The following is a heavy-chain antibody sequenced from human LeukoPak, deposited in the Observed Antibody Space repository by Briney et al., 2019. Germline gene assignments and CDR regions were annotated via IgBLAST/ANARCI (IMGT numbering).Heavy chain of an antibody. CDR2: INPNSGGT. CDR1: GYTFTGYY. V-gene: IGHV1-2*02. J-gene: IGHJ6*03. D-gene: IGHD6-6*01. CDR3: ARGHSSSSGYYYYYYMDV. Sequence: ASVKVSCEASGYTFTGYYMHWVRQAPGQGLEWMGWINPNSGGTNYAQKFQGRVTMTRDTSISTAYMELSRLRSDDTAVYYCARGHSSSSGYYYYYYMDVWGKGTTVTVSS.